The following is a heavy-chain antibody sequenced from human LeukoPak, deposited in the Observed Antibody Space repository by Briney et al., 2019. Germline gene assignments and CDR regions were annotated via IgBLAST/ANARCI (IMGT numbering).Heavy chain of an antibody. CDR3: ARDSCLIKTCLDY. V-gene: IGHV3-33*01. J-gene: IGHJ4*02. Sequence: QPGRSLRLSCATSGFIFSHFGMHWVRQAPGKGLEWVAAIQSDGSQKYFADSVKGRSTISRDKSKNTMYLQMDTLRAEDTAVYYCARDSCLIKTCLDYWGQGTLVTVSS. D-gene: IGHD3-10*01. CDR1: GFIFSHFG. CDR2: IQSDGSQK.